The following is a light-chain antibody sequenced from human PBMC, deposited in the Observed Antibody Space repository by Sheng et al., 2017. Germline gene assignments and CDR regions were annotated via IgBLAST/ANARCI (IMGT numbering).Light chain of an antibody. Sequence: DIQVTQSPSALSASVGDAVTITCRATQNISTWLAWFQQKSGQAPKLLIYKASHLEGGVPPRFSGSGSGTDFTLTIASLHPSDSADYFCQQYDNYPWTFGRGTKVEIK. J-gene: IGKJ1*01. V-gene: IGKV1-5*03. CDR2: KAS. CDR1: QNISTW. CDR3: QQYDNYPWT.